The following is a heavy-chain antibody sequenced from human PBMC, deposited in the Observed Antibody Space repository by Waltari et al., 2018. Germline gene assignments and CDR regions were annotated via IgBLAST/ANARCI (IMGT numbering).Heavy chain of an antibody. CDR2: ISSSSSYI. Sequence: EVPLVESGGGLVKPGGSLRLSWAASGFPFSRYSMNWVRQAPGKGLEWVSSISSSSSYIYYADSVKGRFTISRDNAKNSLYLQMNSLRAEDTAVYYCARGLDSSADYWGQGTLVTVSS. J-gene: IGHJ4*02. CDR1: GFPFSRYS. D-gene: IGHD6-19*01. V-gene: IGHV3-21*01. CDR3: ARGLDSSADY.